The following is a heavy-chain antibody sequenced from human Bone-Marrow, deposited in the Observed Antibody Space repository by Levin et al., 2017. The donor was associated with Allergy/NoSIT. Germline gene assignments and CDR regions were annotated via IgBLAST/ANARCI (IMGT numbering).Heavy chain of an antibody. J-gene: IGHJ4*02. V-gene: IGHV4-31*03. CDR2: IYYSGNT. Sequence: SETLSLTCTVSGGSISSGGYYWSWIRQQPGKGLEWIGYIYYSGNTYYNPSLKSRVMISVDTSKNQFSLKVSPVTAADTAVYYCAREDGSTIDYWGQGILVTVSS. CDR3: AREDGSTIDY. D-gene: IGHD1/OR15-1a*01. CDR1: GGSISSGGYY.